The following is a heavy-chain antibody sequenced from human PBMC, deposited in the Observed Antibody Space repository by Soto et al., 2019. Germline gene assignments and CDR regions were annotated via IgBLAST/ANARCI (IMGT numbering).Heavy chain of an antibody. V-gene: IGHV5-51*01. Sequence: PGESLKISFKGSGYSFTSYWIGWVRQMPGKGLEWMGIIYPGDSDTRYSPSFQGQVTISADKSIGTAYLQWSSLKASDTAMYYCARGSITMIVVDTHEDNAFDIWGQGTMVTVSS. CDR2: IYPGDSDT. CDR3: ARGSITMIVVDTHEDNAFDI. CDR1: GYSFTSYW. J-gene: IGHJ3*02. D-gene: IGHD3-22*01.